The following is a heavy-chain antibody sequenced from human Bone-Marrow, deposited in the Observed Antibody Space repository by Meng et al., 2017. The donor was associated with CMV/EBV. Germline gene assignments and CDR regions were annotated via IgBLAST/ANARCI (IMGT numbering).Heavy chain of an antibody. CDR1: GFTFSSYA. J-gene: IGHJ4*02. CDR2: IWYDGSKE. CDR3: AKGSLALYFFEY. Sequence: GESLKISCAASGFTFSSYAMHWVRQAPGKGLEWVALIWYDGSKEHYAVSVKGRFTISRDNSKTTTSLQRNSLRAEDTAVYYCAKGSLALYFFEYWGQGNLVTVPS. V-gene: IGHV3-33*06.